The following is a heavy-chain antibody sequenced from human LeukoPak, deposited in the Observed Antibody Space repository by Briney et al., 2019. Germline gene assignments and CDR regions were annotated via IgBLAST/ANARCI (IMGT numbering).Heavy chain of an antibody. V-gene: IGHV1-69*13. J-gene: IGHJ3*02. CDR2: IIPIFGTA. CDR3: ASAPREDIVVVPMAFAI. D-gene: IGHD2-2*01. Sequence: ASVKVSCKASGGTSSSYAISWVRQAPGQGLEWMGGIIPIFGTANYEQKFQGRVTITADESTSTAYMELSSLRSEDTAVYYCASAPREDIVVVPMAFAIWGQGTMVTVSS. CDR1: GGTSSSYA.